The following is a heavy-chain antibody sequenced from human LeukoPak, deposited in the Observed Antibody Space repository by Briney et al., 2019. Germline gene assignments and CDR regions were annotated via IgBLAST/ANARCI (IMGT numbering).Heavy chain of an antibody. CDR3: ATQRDSSGFRQDY. V-gene: IGHV1-69*13. D-gene: IGHD3-22*01. J-gene: IGHJ4*02. CDR2: IIPIFGTA. Sequence: ASVKVSCKASGGTFSSYAISWVRQAPGQGLKWMGGIIPIFGTANYAQKFQGRVTITADESTSTAYMELSSLRSEDTAVYYCATQRDSSGFRQDYWGQGTLVTVSS. CDR1: GGTFSSYA.